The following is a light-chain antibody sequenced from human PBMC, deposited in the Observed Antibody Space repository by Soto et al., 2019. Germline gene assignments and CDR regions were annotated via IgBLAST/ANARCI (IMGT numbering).Light chain of an antibody. CDR2: DDS. CDR3: QVWDTSSVHPVV. J-gene: IGLJ2*01. V-gene: IGLV3-21*02. CDR1: NIGSKS. Sequence: SYELTQPPSVSVAPGLTARITCEGNNIGSKSVHWYQQKPGQAPVLVVYDDSDRPSGIPERFSGSNSGNTATLSISWVGAGDEADYYCQVWDTSSVHPVVFGGGTKLTVL.